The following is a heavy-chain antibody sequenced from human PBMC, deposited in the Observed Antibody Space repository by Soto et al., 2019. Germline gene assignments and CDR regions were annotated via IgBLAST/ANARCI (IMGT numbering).Heavy chain of an antibody. D-gene: IGHD2-15*01. CDR1: VFTFSSYA. V-gene: IGHV3-30-3*01. CDR3: ARDWKGGCSGGSCYPAKY. CDR2: ISYDGSNK. Sequence: ESGGGVVQHGRSLRLSCAASVFTFSSYAMHWVRQAPGKGLEWVAVISYDGSNKYYADSVKGRFTISRDNSKNTLYLQMNSLRAEDTAVYYCARDWKGGCSGGSCYPAKYWGQVTRVTVAS. J-gene: IGHJ4*02.